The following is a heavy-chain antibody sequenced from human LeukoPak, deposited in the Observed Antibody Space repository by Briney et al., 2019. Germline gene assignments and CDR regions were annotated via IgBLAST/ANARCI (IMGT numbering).Heavy chain of an antibody. CDR3: AKVGFSSGWYEADY. V-gene: IGHV3-23*01. Sequence: GGSLRLSCAASGFTFSSYAMGWVRQAPGKGLEWVSAISGSGGSTYYADSVKGRFTISRDNSKNTLYLQMNSLRAEDTAVYYCAKVGFSSGWYEADYWGQGTLVTVSS. CDR1: GFTFSSYA. D-gene: IGHD6-19*01. J-gene: IGHJ4*02. CDR2: ISGSGGST.